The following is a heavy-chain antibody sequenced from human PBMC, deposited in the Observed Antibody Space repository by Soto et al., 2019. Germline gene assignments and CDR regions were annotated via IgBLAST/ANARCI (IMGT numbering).Heavy chain of an antibody. D-gene: IGHD2-2*01. CDR1: GYTFTSYG. V-gene: IGHV1-18*01. CDR2: ISAYNGNT. CDR3: AREGTPESVDIVVVPAASQAAFDI. J-gene: IGHJ3*02. Sequence: ASVKVSCKASGYTFTSYGISWVRQAPGQGLEWMGWISAYNGNTNYAQKLQGRVTMTTDTSTSTAYMELRSLRSDDTAVYYCAREGTPESVDIVVVPAASQAAFDIWGQGTIVTVSS.